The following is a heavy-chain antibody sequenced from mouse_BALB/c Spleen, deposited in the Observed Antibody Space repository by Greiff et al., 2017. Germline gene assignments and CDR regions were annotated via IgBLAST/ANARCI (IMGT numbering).Heavy chain of an antibody. Sequence: EVKLMESGGGLVKPGGSLKLSCAASGFTFSSYAMSWVRQTPEKRLEWVASISSGGSTYYPDSVKGRFTISRDNARNILYLQMSSLRSEDTAMYYCAREEITTPFAYWGQGTLVTVSA. CDR2: ISSGGST. CDR1: GFTFSSYA. J-gene: IGHJ3*01. D-gene: IGHD1-1*01. V-gene: IGHV5-6-5*01. CDR3: AREEITTPFAY.